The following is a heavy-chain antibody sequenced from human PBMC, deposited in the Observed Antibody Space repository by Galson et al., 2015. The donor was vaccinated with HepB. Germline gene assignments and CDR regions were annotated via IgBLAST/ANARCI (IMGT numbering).Heavy chain of an antibody. CDR3: ARTSAAGIAVT. D-gene: IGHD6-19*01. V-gene: IGHV4-59*01. CDR2: IYYSGST. Sequence: ETLSLTCTVSGGSISSYYWSWIRQPPGKGLEWIGYIYYSGSTNYNPSLKSRVTISVDTSKNQFSLKLSSVTAADTTVYYCARTSAAGIAVTWGQGTLVTVSS. J-gene: IGHJ5*02. CDR1: GGSISSYY.